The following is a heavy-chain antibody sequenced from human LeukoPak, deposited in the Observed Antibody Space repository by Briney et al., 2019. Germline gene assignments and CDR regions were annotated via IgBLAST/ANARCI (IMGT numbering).Heavy chain of an antibody. CDR3: AREGVGKRGTQID. J-gene: IGHJ4*02. V-gene: IGHV4-59*01. CDR1: SGSISGYY. Sequence: SETLSLTCTVSSGSISGYYWSWIRQPPGKGLEWIGYIHYSGSTNYNPSLKSRVTISVDTSKTQFSLKLNSVTAADTAVYYCAREGVGKRGTQIDWGQGTLVTVSS. CDR2: IHYSGST. D-gene: IGHD1-26*01.